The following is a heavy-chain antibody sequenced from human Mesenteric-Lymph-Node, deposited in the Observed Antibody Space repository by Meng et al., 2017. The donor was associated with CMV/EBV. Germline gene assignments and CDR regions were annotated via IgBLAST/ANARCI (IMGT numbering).Heavy chain of an antibody. J-gene: IGHJ5*02. D-gene: IGHD2/OR15-2a*01. CDR2: INPNSGVS. CDR3: ARDNVNPEGFDP. CDR1: GYTFTDFY. Sequence: QVQLVQSRAEVGKPGASVMVSCKASGYTFTDFYIHWVRQAPGQGLEWMGRINPNSGVSNSAQNFQGRVTMTRDTSISTAYMELGRLTSDDTAVYYCARDNVNPEGFDPWGQGILVVASS. V-gene: IGHV1-2*06.